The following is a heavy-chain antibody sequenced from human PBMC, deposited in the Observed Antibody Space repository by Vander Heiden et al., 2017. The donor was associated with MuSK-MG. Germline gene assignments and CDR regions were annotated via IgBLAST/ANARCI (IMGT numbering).Heavy chain of an antibody. CDR3: ARDEDYYDSSGYYYFSNY. J-gene: IGHJ4*02. V-gene: IGHV1-69*04. Sequence: QVQLVQSGAEVKKPGSSVKVSCKSSGGTFSSYAISWVRQAPGQGLEWMGMIIPILGIANYAQKFQGRVTITADKSTSTAYMELSSLRSEDTAVYYCARDEDYYDSSGYYYFSNYWGQGTLVTVSS. CDR1: GGTFSSYA. CDR2: IIPILGIA. D-gene: IGHD3-22*01.